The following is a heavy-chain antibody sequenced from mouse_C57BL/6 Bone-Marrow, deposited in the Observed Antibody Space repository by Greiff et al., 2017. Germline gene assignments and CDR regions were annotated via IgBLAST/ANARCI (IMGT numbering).Heavy chain of an antibody. V-gene: IGHV1-50*01. CDR2: IDPTDSYT. J-gene: IGHJ3*01. D-gene: IGHD2-4*01. CDR1: GYTFTSYW. Sequence: QVQLQQPGAELVKPGASVKLSCKASGYTFTSYWMQWVKQRPGQGLEWIGEIDPTDSYTNYNQKFKGKATLTVDKSSSTAYMQLRSLTSEDSAVEYCARDYDRRAYWGQGTLVTVSA. CDR3: ARDYDRRAY.